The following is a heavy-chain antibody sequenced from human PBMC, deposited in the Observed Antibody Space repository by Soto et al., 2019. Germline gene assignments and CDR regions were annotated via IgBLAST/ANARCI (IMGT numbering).Heavy chain of an antibody. D-gene: IGHD3-10*01. CDR1: DDSSSNYK. V-gene: IGHV4-59*08. CDR3: VRQGFGRLHGLVDV. CDR2: VDSNGGT. Sequence: SETLSLTCTVSDDSSSNYKWSWIRQPPGRSLLWIGYVDSNGGTSYNPSLQSRVTISIDTSTKQFFLKLSSVTAADTAVYYCVRQGFGRLHGLVDVWGQGTTVTVSS. J-gene: IGHJ6*02.